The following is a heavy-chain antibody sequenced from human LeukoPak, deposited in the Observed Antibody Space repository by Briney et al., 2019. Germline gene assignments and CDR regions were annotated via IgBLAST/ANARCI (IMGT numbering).Heavy chain of an antibody. J-gene: IGHJ4*02. D-gene: IGHD1-26*01. CDR1: GFTFSSYA. Sequence: GGSLRLSCAASGFTFSSYAMHWVRQAPGKGLEWVAVISYDGSNKYYADSVKGRFTISRDNSKNTLYLQMNSLRAEDTAVYYCAKNIRYSGSYYPDYWGQGTLVTVSS. CDR2: ISYDGSNK. CDR3: AKNIRYSGSYYPDY. V-gene: IGHV3-30-3*02.